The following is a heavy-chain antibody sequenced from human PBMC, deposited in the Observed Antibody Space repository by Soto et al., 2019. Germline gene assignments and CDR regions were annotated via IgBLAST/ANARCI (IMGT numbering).Heavy chain of an antibody. CDR2: ISGSGGST. Sequence: PGGSLRLSCAASGFTFSSYAMSWVRQAPGKGLKWVSAISGSGGSTYYADSVKGQFTISRDNSKNTLYLQMKSLRAEDTALYFCAKDFRRGQLVPTYYFDYWGQGTLVTVSS. D-gene: IGHD6-13*01. V-gene: IGHV3-23*01. CDR1: GFTFSSYA. J-gene: IGHJ4*02. CDR3: AKDFRRGQLVPTYYFDY.